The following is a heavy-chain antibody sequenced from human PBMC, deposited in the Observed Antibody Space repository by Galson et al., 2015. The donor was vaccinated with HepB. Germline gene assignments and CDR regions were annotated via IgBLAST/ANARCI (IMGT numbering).Heavy chain of an antibody. Sequence: SLRLSCAASGFTFSRYGMHWVRQAPGRGLEWVAVIWYDGSNKYYADSVKGRFTVSRDNSKNTLYLQMSSLRAEDTAVYYCAKDYYDRSGYYPVDFWGQGTLVTVSS. CDR2: IWYDGSNK. D-gene: IGHD3-22*01. CDR1: GFTFSRYG. J-gene: IGHJ4*02. V-gene: IGHV3-33*06. CDR3: AKDYYDRSGYYPVDF.